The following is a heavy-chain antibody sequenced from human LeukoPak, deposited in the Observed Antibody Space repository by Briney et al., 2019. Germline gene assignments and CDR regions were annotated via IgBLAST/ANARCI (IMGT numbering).Heavy chain of an antibody. CDR2: IRSKAYGGTT. V-gene: IGHV3-49*04. Sequence: PGGSLRLSCTASGFTFGDYAMSWVRQAPGKGLEWVGFIRSKAYGGTTEYAASVKGRFTISRDDSKSIAYLQMNSLRAEDTAVYYCAREIRATISRYFDLWGRGTLVTVSS. D-gene: IGHD5-24*01. CDR1: GFTFGDYA. J-gene: IGHJ2*01. CDR3: AREIRATISRYFDL.